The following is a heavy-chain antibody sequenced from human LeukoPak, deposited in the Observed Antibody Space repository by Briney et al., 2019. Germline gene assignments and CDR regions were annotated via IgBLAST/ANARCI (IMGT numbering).Heavy chain of an antibody. V-gene: IGHV3-48*04. CDR2: ISSSSSTI. CDR1: GFTFSSYS. Sequence: GGSLRLSCAASGFTFSSYSMNWVRQAPGKGLEWVSFISSSSSTIYYADSVKGRFTISRDNANNALYLQMNGLRAEDTAVYYCARDYYDGHGYFDYWGQEAQVTVSS. CDR3: ARDYYDGHGYFDY. D-gene: IGHD3-22*01. J-gene: IGHJ4*02.